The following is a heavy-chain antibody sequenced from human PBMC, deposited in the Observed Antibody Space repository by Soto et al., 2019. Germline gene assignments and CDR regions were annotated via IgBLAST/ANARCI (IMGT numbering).Heavy chain of an antibody. V-gene: IGHV3-30-3*01. D-gene: IGHD3-22*01. CDR1: GFTFSSYA. Sequence: ESGGGVVQPGRSLRLSCAASGFTFSSYAMHWVRQAPGKGLEWVAVISYDGSNKYYADSVKGRFTISRDNSKNTLYLQMNSLRAEDTAVYYCARGGTMIVVGPDVYWGQGTLVTVSS. J-gene: IGHJ4*02. CDR2: ISYDGSNK. CDR3: ARGGTMIVVGPDVY.